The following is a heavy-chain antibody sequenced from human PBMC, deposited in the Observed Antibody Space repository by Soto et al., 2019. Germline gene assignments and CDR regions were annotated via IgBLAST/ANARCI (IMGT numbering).Heavy chain of an antibody. CDR2: ISWNSGSI. V-gene: IGHV3-9*01. CDR1: GFTFDDYA. J-gene: IGHJ5*02. D-gene: IGHD6-13*01. CDR3: AKDIGTSSSWYGGCWFDP. Sequence: EVQLVESGGGLVQPGRSLRLSCAASGFTFDDYAMHWVRQAPGKGLEWVSGISWNSGSIGYADSVKGRFTISRDNAKNSLYLQMNSLRAEDTALYYCAKDIGTSSSWYGGCWFDPWGQGTLVTVSS.